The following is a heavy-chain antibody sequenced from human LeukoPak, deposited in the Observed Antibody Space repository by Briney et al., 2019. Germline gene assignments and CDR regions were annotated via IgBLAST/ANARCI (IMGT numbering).Heavy chain of an antibody. D-gene: IGHD2/OR15-2a*01. CDR3: WRDEGNFNKYYFVS. CDR1: GFTFRKYA. J-gene: IGHJ4*02. V-gene: IGHV3-30*04. Sequence: GGSLRLSCAASGFTFRKYAITWVRQAPGKGLEWVALISSDGTGKYYADSVKGRFTISRDNSKNTLSLQMNSLRLEDTAVYFCWRDEGNFNKYYFVSGGQGPLVTVSA. CDR2: ISSDGTGK.